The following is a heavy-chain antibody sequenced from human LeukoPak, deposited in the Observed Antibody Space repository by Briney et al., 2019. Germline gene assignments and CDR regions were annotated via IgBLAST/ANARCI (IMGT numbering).Heavy chain of an antibody. D-gene: IGHD3-3*02. Sequence: GGSLRLSCAASGFTFSSYWMHWVRQAPGKGLVWVSRINSDGSSTNYADSVKGRFTISRDNAKNTLYLQMNSLRAEDTAVYYCARERTSTPGFDYWGQGTLVTVSS. CDR1: GFTFSSYW. V-gene: IGHV3-74*01. J-gene: IGHJ4*02. CDR3: ARERTSTPGFDY. CDR2: INSDGSST.